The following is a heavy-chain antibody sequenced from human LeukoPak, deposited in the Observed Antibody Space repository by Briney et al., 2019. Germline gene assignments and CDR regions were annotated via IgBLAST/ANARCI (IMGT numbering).Heavy chain of an antibody. Sequence: SETLSLPCTVSGGSISSGGYYWSWIRQHPGRGLEWIVYIYYSGSTYYSPSLKSRVTISVDTSKNQFSLKLSSVTAADTAVYYCARSQLVLDYYYGMDVWGQGTTVTVSS. CDR1: GGSISSGGYY. D-gene: IGHD6-6*01. CDR3: ARSQLVLDYYYGMDV. CDR2: IYYSGST. V-gene: IGHV4-31*03. J-gene: IGHJ6*02.